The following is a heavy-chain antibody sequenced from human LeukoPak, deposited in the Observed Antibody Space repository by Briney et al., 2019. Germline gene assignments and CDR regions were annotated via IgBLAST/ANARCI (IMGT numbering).Heavy chain of an antibody. CDR2: ISANNGNT. Sequence: GASVKVSCTTSGYTFTSFGISWVRQAPGQGLEWMGWISANNGNTNYAQKLQGRVTMTTDTSTSTAYMELRSLRSDDTAVYCARASLWSGYSYWGQGTLVTVSS. CDR1: GYTFTSFG. V-gene: IGHV1-18*01. J-gene: IGHJ4*02. D-gene: IGHD3-3*01. CDR3: ARASLWSGYSY.